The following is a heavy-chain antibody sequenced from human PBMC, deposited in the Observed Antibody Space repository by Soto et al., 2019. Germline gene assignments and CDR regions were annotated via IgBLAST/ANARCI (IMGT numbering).Heavy chain of an antibody. Sequence: QVQLVQSGAEVRKPGASVKVSCKASGYAFTSFHFNWVQQATGQGLEWIGWMNPYSGDTGFAQRFQGRVTMTRNTSISTAYMELSSLTAEDTAVYYCARGSPAPVDHWGQGTLVTVSA. D-gene: IGHD6-19*01. CDR1: GYAFTSFH. J-gene: IGHJ4*02. CDR2: MNPYSGDT. CDR3: ARGSPAPVDH. V-gene: IGHV1-8*01.